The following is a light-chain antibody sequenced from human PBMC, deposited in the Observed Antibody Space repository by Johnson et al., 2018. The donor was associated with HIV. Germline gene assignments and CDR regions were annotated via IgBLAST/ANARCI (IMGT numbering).Light chain of an antibody. V-gene: IGLV1-51*01. CDR1: SSNIGNNY. CDR2: DNN. CDR3: GTWDSSLRVGF. J-gene: IGLJ1*01. Sequence: QSVLTQPPSVSAAPGQKVTISCSGSSSNIGNNYVSWYQQLPGRAPKLLIYDNNKRPSGIPDRFSGSKSGTSATLGIPGLQPGDEAEYYCGTWDSSLRVGFFGTGTKVTVL.